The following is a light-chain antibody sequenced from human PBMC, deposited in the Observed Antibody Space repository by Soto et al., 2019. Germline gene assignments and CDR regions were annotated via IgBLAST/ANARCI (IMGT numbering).Light chain of an antibody. CDR2: AAS. Sequence: DIQMTQSPSSLSASVGDRVTITCRASQSIDDYLNWYQQKPGKAPKHLIYAASTLQRGVPSRFSGSGSGTEFTLTISSLQPEDCATYYCQESYSSPWTFGQGTKVDIK. J-gene: IGKJ1*01. CDR1: QSIDDY. V-gene: IGKV1-39*01. CDR3: QESYSSPWT.